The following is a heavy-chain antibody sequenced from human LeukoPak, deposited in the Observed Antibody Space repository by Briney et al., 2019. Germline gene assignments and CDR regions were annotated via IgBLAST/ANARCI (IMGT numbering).Heavy chain of an antibody. J-gene: IGHJ4*02. CDR2: IIPIFGIA. Sequence: GASVKVSCKASGGTFSSYAISWVRQAPGQGLEWMGRIIPIFGIANYAQKFQGRVTITADKSTSTAYMELSSLRSEDTAVYYCARDKYSSSLGDYWGPGTLVTVSS. CDR1: GGTFSSYA. CDR3: ARDKYSSSLGDY. D-gene: IGHD6-6*01. V-gene: IGHV1-69*04.